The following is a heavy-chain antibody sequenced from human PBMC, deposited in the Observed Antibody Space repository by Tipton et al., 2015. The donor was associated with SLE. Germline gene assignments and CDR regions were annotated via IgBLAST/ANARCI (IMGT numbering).Heavy chain of an antibody. D-gene: IGHD5-18*01. CDR3: ARDFGGYSYDAFDI. CDR2: IPYDGSNK. Sequence: SLRLSCAASGFTFSSYTMHWVRQAPGKGLEWVALIPYDGSNKYYADSVKGRFTISRDNSKNTLYLQMNSLRAEDTAVYYCARDFGGYSYDAFDIWGQGTLVTVSS. CDR1: GFTFSSYT. V-gene: IGHV3-30-3*01. J-gene: IGHJ3*02.